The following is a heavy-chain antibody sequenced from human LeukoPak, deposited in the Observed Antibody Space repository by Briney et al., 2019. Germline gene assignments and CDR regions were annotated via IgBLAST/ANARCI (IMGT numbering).Heavy chain of an antibody. CDR1: GFTFSSFG. Sequence: GGSLRLSCAASGFTFSSFGMSWVRQAPGKGLEWVSSISSSSSYIYYADSVKGRFTISRDNAKNSLYLQMNSLRAEDTAVYYCARDGLGAFDIWGQGTMVTVSS. D-gene: IGHD3-16*01. CDR2: ISSSSSYI. CDR3: ARDGLGAFDI. J-gene: IGHJ3*02. V-gene: IGHV3-21*01.